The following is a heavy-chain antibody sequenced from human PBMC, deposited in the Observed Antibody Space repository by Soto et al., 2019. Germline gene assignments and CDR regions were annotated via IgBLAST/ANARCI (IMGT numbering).Heavy chain of an antibody. CDR3: LMLDNYVASTPQDV. CDR2: ISPYTGNT. D-gene: IGHD3-16*01. V-gene: IGHV1-18*01. CDR1: GYIFVNYG. J-gene: IGHJ6*02. Sequence: QVQLVQSGDEVKKPGASVKVSCKASGYIFVNYGIAWVRQAPGQGLEWMGWISPYTGNTHYATKVQGRLTMTTDTSKSTGYMDLGSLTSDDKAVYYCLMLDNYVASTPQDVLGPGATVTVSS.